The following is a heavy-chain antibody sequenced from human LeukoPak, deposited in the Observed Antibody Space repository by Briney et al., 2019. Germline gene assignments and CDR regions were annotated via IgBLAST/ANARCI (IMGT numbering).Heavy chain of an antibody. Sequence: GGSLRLSCAASGFTLSDYAMSWVRQAPEKGLEWVSVISGNGGRTYYADSVKGRFTISRDNSKNTLYLQMSRLRAEGTAVYYCVAVEGYSGFNWELDYWGQGTMVTVSS. CDR1: GFTLSDYA. D-gene: IGHD5-12*01. CDR2: ISGNGGRT. CDR3: VAVEGYSGFNWELDY. V-gene: IGHV3-23*01. J-gene: IGHJ4*02.